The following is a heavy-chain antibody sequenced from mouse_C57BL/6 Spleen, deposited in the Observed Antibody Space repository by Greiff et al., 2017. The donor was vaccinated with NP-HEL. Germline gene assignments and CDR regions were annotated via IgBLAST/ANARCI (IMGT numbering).Heavy chain of an antibody. CDR1: GYTFTSYD. J-gene: IGHJ2*01. Sequence: QVQLQQSGPELVKPGASVKLSCKASGYTFTSYDINWVNQRPGQGLEWIGWIYPRDGSTKYNEKFTGKATLTVDTSSSTAYMELHSVTSEDSAVYFSARRDSNYGGALDYWGQGTTLTVSS. D-gene: IGHD2-5*01. CDR3: ARRDSNYGGALDY. V-gene: IGHV1-85*01. CDR2: IYPRDGST.